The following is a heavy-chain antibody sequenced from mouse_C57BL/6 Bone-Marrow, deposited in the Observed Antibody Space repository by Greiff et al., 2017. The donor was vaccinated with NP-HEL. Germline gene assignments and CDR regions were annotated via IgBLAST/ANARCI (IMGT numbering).Heavy chain of an antibody. CDR2: IDPSDSYT. J-gene: IGHJ3*01. V-gene: IGHV1-59*01. D-gene: IGHD3-2*02. CDR1: GYTFTSYW. CDR3: ARRAAQVPWFAY. Sequence: QVQLKQSGAELVRPGTSVKLSCKASGYTFTSYWMHWVKQRPGQGLEWIGVIDPSDSYTNYNQKFKGKATLTVDTSSSTAYMQLSSLTSEDSAVYYCARRAAQVPWFAYWGQGTLVTVSA.